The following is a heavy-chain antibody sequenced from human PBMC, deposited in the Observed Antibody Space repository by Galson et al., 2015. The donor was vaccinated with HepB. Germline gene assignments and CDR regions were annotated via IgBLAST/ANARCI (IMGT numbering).Heavy chain of an antibody. CDR2: IKSKTDGGTT. CDR1: GFTFSNAW. J-gene: IGHJ4*02. Sequence: SLRLSCAASGFTFSNAWMTWVRQAPGKGLEWVGRIKSKTDGGTTDYGAPVKDRFTISRDDSKSTLYLHMNSLKTDDTAVYYCTATYYYDSSGYFSFLGWGYWGQGTLVTVSS. V-gene: IGHV3-15*01. D-gene: IGHD3-22*01. CDR3: TATYYYDSSGYFSFLGWGY.